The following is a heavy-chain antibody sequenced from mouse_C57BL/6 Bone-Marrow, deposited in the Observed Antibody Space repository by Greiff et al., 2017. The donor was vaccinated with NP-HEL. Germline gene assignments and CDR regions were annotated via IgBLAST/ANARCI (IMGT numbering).Heavy chain of an antibody. V-gene: IGHV3-6*01. J-gene: IGHJ3*01. D-gene: IGHD1-1*01. CDR3: AREGGYDGSPFAY. CDR1: GYSIISGYY. CDR2: ISYDGSN. Sequence: EVKLMESGPGLVKPSQSLSLTCSVTGYSIISGYYWNWIRQFPGNKLEWMAYISYDGSNNYNPSLKNRISITRDISKNQFFLKLTSVTTEDTATYYCAREGGYDGSPFAYWGQGTLVTVSA.